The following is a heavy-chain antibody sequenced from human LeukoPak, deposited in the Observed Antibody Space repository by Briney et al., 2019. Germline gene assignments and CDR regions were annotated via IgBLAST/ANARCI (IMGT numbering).Heavy chain of an antibody. Sequence: GGSLRLSCAASGFTSSSYSTNWVRQAPGKGLEWVSSISSSSSYIYYADSVKGRFTISRDNAKNSLYLQMNSLRAEDTAVYYCARDLERQLGFDPWGQGTLVTVSS. D-gene: IGHD6-6*01. CDR1: GFTSSSYS. V-gene: IGHV3-21*01. CDR3: ARDLERQLGFDP. J-gene: IGHJ5*02. CDR2: ISSSSSYI.